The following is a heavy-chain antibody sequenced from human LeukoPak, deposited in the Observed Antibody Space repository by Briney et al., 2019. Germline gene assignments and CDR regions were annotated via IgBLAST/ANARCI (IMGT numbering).Heavy chain of an antibody. CDR1: GGSFSTYA. Sequence: SVKVSCKSSGGSFSTYAVNWVRQAPGQGLEWMGRLIPVLGMSHYAPGFQGRVTLTADRSTNTAYMELDRLTSDDTAVYFCARDRGDGFDLAFFDHWGQGTLVIVSS. V-gene: IGHV1-69*04. D-gene: IGHD5-12*01. J-gene: IGHJ4*02. CDR3: ARDRGDGFDLAFFDH. CDR2: LIPVLGMS.